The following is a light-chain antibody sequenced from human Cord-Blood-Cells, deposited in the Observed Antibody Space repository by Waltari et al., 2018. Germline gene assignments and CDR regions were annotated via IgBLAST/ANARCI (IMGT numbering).Light chain of an antibody. CDR3: QQSYSTPRT. V-gene: IGKV1-39*01. J-gene: IGKJ4*01. CDR1: QSISSY. CDR2: FAS. Sequence: GDRVTITCRASQSISSYLNWYQQKPGKAPKLLIYFASSLQSGVPSRFSGSGSGTDFTLTISSLQPEDVATYYCQQSYSTPRTFGGGTKVEIK.